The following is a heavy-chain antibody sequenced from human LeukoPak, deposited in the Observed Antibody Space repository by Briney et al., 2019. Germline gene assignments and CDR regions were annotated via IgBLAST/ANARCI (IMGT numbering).Heavy chain of an antibody. V-gene: IGHV4-34*01. CDR2: INHSGST. CDR3: ARGRYYYDSSGYYLFDY. D-gene: IGHD3-22*01. CDR1: GGSFSGYY. J-gene: IGHJ4*02. Sequence: PSETLSLTCAVYGGSFSGYYWSWIRQPPGKGLEWIGEINHSGSTNYNPSLKSRVTISVDTSKNQFSLKLSSVTAADTAVYYCARGRYYYDSSGYYLFDYWGQGTLVTVSS.